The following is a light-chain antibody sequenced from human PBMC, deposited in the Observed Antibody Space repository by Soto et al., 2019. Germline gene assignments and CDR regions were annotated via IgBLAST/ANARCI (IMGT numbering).Light chain of an antibody. CDR1: SGSIASNY. J-gene: IGLJ2*01. V-gene: IGLV6-57*04. CDR2: EDN. Sequence: NFMLTQPHSVSESPGKTVTISCTRSSGSIASNYVQWYQQRPGSAPTTVIYEDNQRPSGVPDRFSGSIDSSSNSASLTLSGLKTEYEADYYCQSYDSSNHVVFGGGTKLTVL. CDR3: QSYDSSNHVV.